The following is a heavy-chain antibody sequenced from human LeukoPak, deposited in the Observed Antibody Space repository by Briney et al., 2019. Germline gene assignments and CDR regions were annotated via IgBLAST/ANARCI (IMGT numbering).Heavy chain of an antibody. CDR2: IYHSGST. J-gene: IGHJ5*02. V-gene: IGHV4-38-2*02. CDR1: GYSISSGYY. Sequence: PSETLSLTCTVSGYSISSGYYWGWIRQPPGKGLEWIGSIYHSGSTYYNPSLKSRVTISVDTSKNQFSLKLSSVTAADTAVYYCARGRYNWNYGGNWFDPWGQGTLVTVSS. D-gene: IGHD1-7*01. CDR3: ARGRYNWNYGGNWFDP.